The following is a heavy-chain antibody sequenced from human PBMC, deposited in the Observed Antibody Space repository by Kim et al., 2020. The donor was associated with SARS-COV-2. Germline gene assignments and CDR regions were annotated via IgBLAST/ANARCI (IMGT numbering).Heavy chain of an antibody. CDR1: GFTFDDYG. CDR3: ARVGGFIGVFDLAHYAMDV. V-gene: IGHV3-20*04. Sequence: GGSLRLSCAASGFTFDDYGMSWVRQGPGKGLEWVSGINWNGGSTGYVDSVKGRFTISRDNAKNSLYLQMNSLRAEDTALYYCARVGGFIGVFDLAHYAMDVWGQGTTVIVSS. D-gene: IGHD3-16*01. CDR2: INWNGGST. J-gene: IGHJ6*02.